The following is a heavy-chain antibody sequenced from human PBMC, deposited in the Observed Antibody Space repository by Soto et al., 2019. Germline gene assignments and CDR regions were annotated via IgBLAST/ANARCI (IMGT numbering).Heavy chain of an antibody. D-gene: IGHD3-9*01. CDR3: ARVATGFYWDF. CDR1: GFTFSDHY. J-gene: IGHJ4*02. CDR2: TRNKANSYTT. Sequence: GGSLRLSCAASGFTFSDHYMDWVRQAPGKGLEWVGRTRNKANSYTTEYAASVKGRFIISRDDSKNSLYLQMNSLKTEDTAVYYCARVATGFYWDFWGQGILVTVSS. V-gene: IGHV3-72*01.